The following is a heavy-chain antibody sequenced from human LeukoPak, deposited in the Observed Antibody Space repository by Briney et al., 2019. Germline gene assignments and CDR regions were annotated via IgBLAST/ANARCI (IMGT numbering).Heavy chain of an antibody. CDR3: AKVPYSYYYDSSGYYYVPYFDY. J-gene: IGHJ4*02. V-gene: IGHV3-11*01. D-gene: IGHD3-22*01. CDR1: GFTFSDYY. Sequence: PGGSLRLSCAASGFTFSDYYMSWIRQAPGKGLEWVSYISSSGSTIYYADSVKGRFTISRDNAKNSLYLQMNSLRAEDTAVYYCAKVPYSYYYDSSGYYYVPYFDYWGQGTLVTVSS. CDR2: ISSSGSTI.